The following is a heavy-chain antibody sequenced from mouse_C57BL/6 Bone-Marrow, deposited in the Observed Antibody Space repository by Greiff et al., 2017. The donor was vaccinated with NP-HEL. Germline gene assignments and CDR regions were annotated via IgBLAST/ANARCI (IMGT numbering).Heavy chain of an antibody. CDR2: INPGSGGT. D-gene: IGHD2-1*01. J-gene: IGHJ3*01. V-gene: IGHV1-54*01. Sequence: VQLQQSGAELVRPGTSVKVSCKASGYAFTNYLIEWVKQRPGQGLEWIGVINPGSGGTNYNEKFKGKATLTADKSSSTAYMQLSSLRSEDSAVYFCARSYGNFWFAYWGQGTLVTVSA. CDR1: GYAFTNYL. CDR3: ARSYGNFWFAY.